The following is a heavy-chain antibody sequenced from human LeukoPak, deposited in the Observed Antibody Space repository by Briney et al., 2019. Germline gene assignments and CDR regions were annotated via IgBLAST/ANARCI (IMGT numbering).Heavy chain of an antibody. J-gene: IGHJ4*02. Sequence: SETPSLTCAVSGYSISSGYYWGWIRQPPGKGLEWIGSIYHSGSTYYNPSLKSRVTISVDTSKNQFSLKLSSVTAADTAVYYCARGHVDIVASDYWGQGTLVTVSS. CDR2: IYHSGST. CDR3: ARGHVDIVASDY. V-gene: IGHV4-38-2*01. CDR1: GYSISSGYY. D-gene: IGHD5-12*01.